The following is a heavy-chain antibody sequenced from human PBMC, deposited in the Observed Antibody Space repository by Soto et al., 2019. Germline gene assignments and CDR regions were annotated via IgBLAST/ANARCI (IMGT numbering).Heavy chain of an antibody. J-gene: IGHJ4*02. CDR2: IDSGSTS. V-gene: IGHV3-53*01. CDR3: ARSGSMVNGFDY. Sequence: GGSLRVSSASSWLTIYNHFLKWIRQAPGQALELVSGIDSGSTSFYAECVKGRLPISRDNNKTPVDLQMNGLRVEETAVYYCARSGSMVNGFDYGGQGTLVTVSS. D-gene: IGHD5-18*01. CDR1: WLTIYNHF.